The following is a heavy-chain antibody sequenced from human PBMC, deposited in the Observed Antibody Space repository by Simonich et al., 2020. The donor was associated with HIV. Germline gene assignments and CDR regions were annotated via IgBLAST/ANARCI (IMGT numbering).Heavy chain of an antibody. CDR1: GGSFSGYY. Sequence: QVQLQQWGAGLLKSSETLSLTCAVYGGSFSGYYWSWIRQPPGKGLEWLGEITYRGRTNNNPALKGRVTISVDTSKSQFSLKLKSVTAADTAVYYCAREVGYYPPHLEENNAFDIWGQGTMVTVSS. CDR2: ITYRGRT. J-gene: IGHJ3*02. CDR3: AREVGYYPPHLEENNAFDI. V-gene: IGHV4-34*01. D-gene: IGHD3-10*01.